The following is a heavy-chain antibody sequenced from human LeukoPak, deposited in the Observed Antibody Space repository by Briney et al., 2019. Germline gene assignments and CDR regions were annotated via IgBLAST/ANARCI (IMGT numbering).Heavy chain of an antibody. CDR1: GGSISSNY. V-gene: IGHV4-59*01. CDR3: ARGTYYYGSGSYYKHWFDP. Sequence: SETLSLTCTVSGGSISSNYWSWIRQPPGKGLEWIGNIQYTGSTNYNPSLKSRVIISLDTSKTQFSLKVSSVTAADTAVYYCARGTYYYGSGSYYKHWFDPWGQGTLVTVSS. D-gene: IGHD3-10*01. J-gene: IGHJ5*02. CDR2: IQYTGST.